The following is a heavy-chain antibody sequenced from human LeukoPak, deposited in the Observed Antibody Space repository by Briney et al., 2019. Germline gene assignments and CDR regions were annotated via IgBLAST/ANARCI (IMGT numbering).Heavy chain of an antibody. CDR3: ARGGAPNIVVVPAAIPYYYYYMDV. D-gene: IGHD2-2*01. CDR1: GGTFSSYA. V-gene: IGHV1-69*13. Sequence: SVKVSCQASGGTFSSYAISWVRQAPGHALEWMGGIIPIFGTANYAQKFQGRVTITADESTSTAYMELSSLRSEDTAVYYCARGGAPNIVVVPAAIPYYYYYMDVWGKGTTVTVS. CDR2: IIPIFGTA. J-gene: IGHJ6*03.